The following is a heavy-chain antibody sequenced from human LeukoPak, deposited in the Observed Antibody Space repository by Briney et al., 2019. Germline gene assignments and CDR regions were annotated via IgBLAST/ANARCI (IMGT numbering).Heavy chain of an antibody. CDR1: GYTFTSYG. Sequence: ASVKVSCKTSGYTFTSYGVSWVRQAPGQKLEWMGWISTYNYNTNYAQKFRGRVTLTKDTSTSTVYMELRSLRSDDTAIYYCARQVDTTMALPDYWGQGTLVTVSS. V-gene: IGHV1-18*01. CDR2: ISTYNYNT. D-gene: IGHD5-18*01. J-gene: IGHJ4*02. CDR3: ARQVDTTMALPDY.